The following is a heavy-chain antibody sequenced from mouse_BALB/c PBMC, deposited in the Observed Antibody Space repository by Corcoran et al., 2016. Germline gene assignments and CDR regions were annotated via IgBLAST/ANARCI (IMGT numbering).Heavy chain of an antibody. CDR2: IDPETGGT. CDR3: TRGFAY. CDR1: GYTFTDYE. J-gene: IGHJ3*01. Sequence: QVQLQQSGAELVRPGASVTLSCKASGYTFTDYEMHWVKQTHVHGLEWIGAIDPETGGTAYNQKFKGKATLTSDKSSSTAYMELRSLTSEDSAVYYCTRGFAYWGQGTLVTVSA. V-gene: IGHV1-15*01.